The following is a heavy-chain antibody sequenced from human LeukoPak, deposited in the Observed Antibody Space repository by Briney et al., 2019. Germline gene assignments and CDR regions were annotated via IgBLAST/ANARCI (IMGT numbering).Heavy chain of an antibody. V-gene: IGHV1-18*04. Sequence: ASVKVSCKASGYTFTGYYMHWVRQAPGQGLEWMGWISAYNGNTNYAQKLQGRVTMTTDTSTSTAYMELRSLRSDDTAVYYCARDLATYYYDSSGYPLVAFDIWGQGTMVTVSS. CDR1: GYTFTGYY. CDR2: ISAYNGNT. CDR3: ARDLATYYYDSSGYPLVAFDI. D-gene: IGHD3-22*01. J-gene: IGHJ3*02.